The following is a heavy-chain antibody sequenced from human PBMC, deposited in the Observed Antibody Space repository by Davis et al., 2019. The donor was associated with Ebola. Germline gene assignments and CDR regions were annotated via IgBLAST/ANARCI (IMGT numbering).Heavy chain of an antibody. CDR1: GGSVSSGSYY. CDR3: ATMSVNWNQGAYYYYYGMDV. Sequence: SETLSLTCTVSGGSVSSGSYYWSWIRQPPGKGLEWIGYIYYSGSTYYNPSLKSRVTISVDTSKNQFSLKLSSVTAADTAVYYCATMSVNWNQGAYYYYYGMDVWGQGTTVTVSS. CDR2: IYYSGST. V-gene: IGHV4-61*01. J-gene: IGHJ6*02. D-gene: IGHD1-1*01.